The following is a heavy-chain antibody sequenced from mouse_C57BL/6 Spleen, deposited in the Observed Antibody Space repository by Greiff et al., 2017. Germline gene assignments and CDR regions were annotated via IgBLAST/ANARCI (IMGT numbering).Heavy chain of an antibody. CDR2: INPSTGGT. J-gene: IGHJ2*01. CDR3: ARGYYYGSSYNDY. V-gene: IGHV1-42*01. Sequence: VQLKQSGPELVKPGASVKISCKASGYSFTGYYMNWVKQSPEKSLEWIGEINPSTGGTTYNQKFKAKATLTVDKSSSTAYMQLKSLTSEDSAVYYCARGYYYGSSYNDYWGQGTTLTVSS. D-gene: IGHD1-1*01. CDR1: GYSFTGYY.